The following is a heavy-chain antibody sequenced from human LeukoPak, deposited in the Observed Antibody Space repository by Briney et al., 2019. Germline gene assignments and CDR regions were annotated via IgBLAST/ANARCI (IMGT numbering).Heavy chain of an antibody. V-gene: IGHV1-69-2*01. CDR2: VDPEDGET. Sequence: ASVKVSCKVSGYTFTDYYMHWVQQAPRKGLEWMGLVDPEDGETIYAEKFQGRVTITADTSTDTAYMELSSLRSEDTAVYYCATIPPTNRLVLGVYYYYMDVWGKGTTVTVSS. J-gene: IGHJ6*03. CDR1: GYTFTDYY. D-gene: IGHD3-16*01. CDR3: ATIPPTNRLVLGVYYYYMDV.